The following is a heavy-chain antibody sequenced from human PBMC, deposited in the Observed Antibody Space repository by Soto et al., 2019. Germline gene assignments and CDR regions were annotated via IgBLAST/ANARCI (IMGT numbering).Heavy chain of an antibody. CDR1: GFTFDDYA. Sequence: EVQLVESGGGLVQHGRSLRLSCAASGFTFDDYAMHWVRQAPGKGLEWVSGISWNSGSIGYADSVKGRFTISRDNAKNSLYLQINSLRAEDTALYYCALIAVAGTYYGMDVWGHGTTVTVS. D-gene: IGHD6-19*01. V-gene: IGHV3-9*01. CDR3: ALIAVAGTYYGMDV. J-gene: IGHJ6*02. CDR2: ISWNSGSI.